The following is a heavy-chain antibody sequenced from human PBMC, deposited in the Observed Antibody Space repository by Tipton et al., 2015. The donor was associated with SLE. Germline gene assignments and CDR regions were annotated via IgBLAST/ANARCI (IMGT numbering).Heavy chain of an antibody. CDR3: ARRGYHGYRGFDY. D-gene: IGHD5-24*01. V-gene: IGHV4-59*08. Sequence: TLSLTCTVSGGSISYYYWSWIRQSPGKGLEWIGYVYSSGSTNYNPSLKSRVTISLDTSKNQFALKLTSVTAADTAFYFCARRGYHGYRGFDYWGQGTLVTVSS. CDR1: GGSISYYY. J-gene: IGHJ4*02. CDR2: VYSSGST.